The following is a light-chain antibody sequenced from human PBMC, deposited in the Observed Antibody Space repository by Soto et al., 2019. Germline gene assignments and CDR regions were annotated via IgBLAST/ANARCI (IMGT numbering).Light chain of an antibody. Sequence: VLTQPASVSGSPGQSITISCTGTSSDVGGYNYVSWYQQHPGKAPKLMIYEVSNRPSGVSNRFPGSKSGNTASLTISGLQAEDEADYYCSSYTSSSTLYVFGTGTKVTVL. CDR3: SSYTSSSTLYV. V-gene: IGLV2-14*01. CDR2: EVS. CDR1: SSDVGGYNY. J-gene: IGLJ1*01.